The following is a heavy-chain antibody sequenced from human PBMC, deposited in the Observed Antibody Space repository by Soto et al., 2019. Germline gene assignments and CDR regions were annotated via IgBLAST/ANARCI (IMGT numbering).Heavy chain of an antibody. CDR2: ISGRGDST. CDR3: AKATGRSAWTFDY. V-gene: IGHV3-23*01. CDR1: GFTFSSYA. Sequence: PGGSLRLSCTASGFTFSSYAMSWVRQTPGKGLEWVSGISGRGDSTHYADSVKGRFTISRDNSKNTLFLQMNSLRAEDTAVYYCAKATGRSAWTFDYWGQGTLVTVSS. J-gene: IGHJ4*02. D-gene: IGHD3-10*01.